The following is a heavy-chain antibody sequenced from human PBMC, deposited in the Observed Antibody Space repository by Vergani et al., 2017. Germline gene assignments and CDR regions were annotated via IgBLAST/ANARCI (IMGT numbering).Heavy chain of an antibody. V-gene: IGHV3-21*01. Sequence: EVQLVESGGGLVKPGGSLRLSCAASGFTFSSYSMNWVRQAPGKGLEWVSSIISSSSYIYYADSVKGRFTISRDNAKNSLYLQMNSLRAEDTAVYYCARDSSSYYFDYWGQGTLVTVSS. D-gene: IGHD6-6*01. J-gene: IGHJ4*02. CDR1: GFTFSSYS. CDR2: IISSSSYI. CDR3: ARDSSSYYFDY.